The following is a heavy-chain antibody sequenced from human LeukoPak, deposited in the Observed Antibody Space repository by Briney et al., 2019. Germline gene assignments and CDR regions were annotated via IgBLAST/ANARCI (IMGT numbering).Heavy chain of an antibody. J-gene: IGHJ6*02. D-gene: IGHD3-10*01. CDR2: IWYDGSNK. CDR1: GFTFSSYG. V-gene: IGHV3-33*01. Sequence: GGSLRLSCAASGFTFSSYGMHWVRQAPGKGLEWVAVIWYDGSNKYYADSVKGRFTISRDNSKNTLYLQMNSLRAEDTAVCYCARFWGFGEPRRGVWGQGTTVTVSS. CDR3: ARFWGFGEPRRGV.